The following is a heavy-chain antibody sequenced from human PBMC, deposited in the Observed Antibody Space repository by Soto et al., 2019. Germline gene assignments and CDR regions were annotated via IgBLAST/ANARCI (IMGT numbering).Heavy chain of an antibody. D-gene: IGHD1-26*01. CDR3: ARDGGRNSGGIDY. CDR2: IIPIFGTA. Sequence: QVQLVQSGAEVKKPGSSVKVSCKASGGTFSSYSINWVRQAPGQGLEWMGEIIPIFGTANYAQKFQGRVTITADESTSTAYMELSSLRAEDTAVYYCARDGGRNSGGIDYWGQGPLVTVSS. V-gene: IGHV1-69*01. CDR1: GGTFSSYS. J-gene: IGHJ4*02.